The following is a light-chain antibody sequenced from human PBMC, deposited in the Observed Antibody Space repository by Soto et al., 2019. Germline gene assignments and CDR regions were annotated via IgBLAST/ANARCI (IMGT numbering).Light chain of an antibody. CDR3: SSYTSSSTLVV. CDR2: DVS. J-gene: IGLJ2*01. V-gene: IGLV2-14*01. CDR1: SSDVGGYNY. Sequence: QSALTQPASVSGSPGQSITISCTGTSSDVGGYNYVSWYQQHPGKAPKLMIYDVSNRPSGVSNRFSGSKSGNTASLTISGLHAEHESDYYCSSYTSSSTLVVFGPGTKVTVL.